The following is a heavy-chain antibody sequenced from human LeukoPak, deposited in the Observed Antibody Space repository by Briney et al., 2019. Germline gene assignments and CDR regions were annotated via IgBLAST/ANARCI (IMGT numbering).Heavy chain of an antibody. Sequence: SETLSLTCTVSGGSISSYYWSWIRQPPGKGLGWIGYIYYSGSTNYNPSLKSRVTISVDTSKNQFSLKLSSVTAADTAVYYCARGDYYYYMDVWGKGTTVTVSS. CDR1: GGSISSYY. CDR3: ARGDYYYYMDV. CDR2: IYYSGST. V-gene: IGHV4-59*01. J-gene: IGHJ6*03.